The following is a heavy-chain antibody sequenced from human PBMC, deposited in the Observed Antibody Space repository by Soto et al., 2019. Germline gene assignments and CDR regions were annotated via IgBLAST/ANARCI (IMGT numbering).Heavy chain of an antibody. CDR1: GFTFSSYG. CDR3: AKTQFPGRGGYYFDY. V-gene: IGHV3-30*18. J-gene: IGHJ4*02. CDR2: ISYDGSNK. D-gene: IGHD1-26*01. Sequence: QVQLVESGGGVVQPGRSLRLSCAASGFTFSSYGMHWVRQAPGKGLEWVAVISYDGSNKYYADSVKGRFTISRDNSKKPLYLQMNSLRAEDTDVYYCAKTQFPGRGGYYFDYWGQGTLVTVSS.